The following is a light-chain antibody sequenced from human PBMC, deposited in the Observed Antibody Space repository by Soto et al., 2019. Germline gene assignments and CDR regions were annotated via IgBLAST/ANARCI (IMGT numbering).Light chain of an antibody. J-gene: IGLJ3*02. CDR1: GSDVGGYNY. CDR3: CSYAGSYTRV. V-gene: IGLV2-11*01. CDR2: DVS. Sequence: QSALTQPRSVSGSPGQSVTISCTGTGSDVGGYNYVSWYQQHPGKAPKLMIFDVSKRPSGVPDHFSGSKSGNTASLTISGLQAEDEADYYCCSYAGSYTRVFGGGTKLTVL.